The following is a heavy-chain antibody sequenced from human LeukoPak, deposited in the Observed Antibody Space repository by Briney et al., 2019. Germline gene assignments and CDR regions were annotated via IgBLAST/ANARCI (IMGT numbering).Heavy chain of an antibody. CDR1: GYTFTSYG. CDR2: IIPIFGTA. J-gene: IGHJ3*02. V-gene: IGHV1-69*06. CDR3: ARDAAVFPFDI. Sequence: GASVKVSCKASGYTFTSYGISWVRQAPGQGLEWMGGIIPIFGTANYAQKFQGRVTITADKSTSTAYMELSSLRSEDTAVYYCARDAAVFPFDIWGQGTMVTVSS. D-gene: IGHD2-21*01.